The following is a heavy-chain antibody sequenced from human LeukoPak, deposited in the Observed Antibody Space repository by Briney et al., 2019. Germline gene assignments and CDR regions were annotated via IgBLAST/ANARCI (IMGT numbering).Heavy chain of an antibody. Sequence: SGTLSLTCAVSGGSISSSIWWSWVRQPPGKGLEWIGEIYHSGSTNYNPSLKSRVTISVDKSKNQFSLKLSSVTAADTAVYYCATVYCGGDCYAFDIWGQGSMVTVSS. CDR2: IYHSGST. V-gene: IGHV4-4*02. CDR3: ATVYCGGDCYAFDI. CDR1: GGSISSSIW. J-gene: IGHJ3*02. D-gene: IGHD2-21*02.